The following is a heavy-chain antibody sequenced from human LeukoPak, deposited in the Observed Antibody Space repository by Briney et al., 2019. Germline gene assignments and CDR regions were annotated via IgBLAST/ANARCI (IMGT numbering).Heavy chain of an antibody. D-gene: IGHD2-2*01. CDR1: GDSISTYY. J-gene: IGHJ4*02. CDR2: LYYTGST. Sequence: SETLSLTCTVSGDSISTYYWSWIRQPPGKGLEWIGSLYYTGSTNYNPSLKSRVTISVDRSKKQFSLKVSSVTAADTAVYYCAGGPTSSFDYWGQGTLVTVSS. CDR3: AGGPTSSFDY. V-gene: IGHV4-59*08.